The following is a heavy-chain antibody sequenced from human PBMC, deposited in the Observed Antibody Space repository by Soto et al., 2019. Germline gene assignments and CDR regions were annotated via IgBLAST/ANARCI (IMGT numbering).Heavy chain of an antibody. J-gene: IGHJ5*02. CDR1: NFTFSDYA. D-gene: IGHD6-6*01. Sequence: GSLRLSCAASNFTFSDYAMSWVRQAPGKGLEWIATIDGRGTGTYYAGSGKGRFTISRDNSRNTVDLQMESMRGDDTGMYDWAKEPVRAAPPVTCFDPWGQGTLVTVSS. CDR3: AKEPVRAAPPVTCFDP. CDR2: IDGRGTGT. V-gene: IGHV3-23*01.